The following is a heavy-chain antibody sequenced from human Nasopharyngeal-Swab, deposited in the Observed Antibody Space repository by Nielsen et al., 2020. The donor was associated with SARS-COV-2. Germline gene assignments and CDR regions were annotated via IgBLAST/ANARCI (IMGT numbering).Heavy chain of an antibody. Sequence: SETLSLTCTVSGGAIGTADYYWTWVRQQPGKGLEWIGYVSYSGSTYYNPSLKSRLTISRDTSKNQFSLKMTSVTAADTAVYYCARGSTGYYISEWFDPWSQGTLVTVSS. CDR1: GGAIGTADYY. D-gene: IGHD3-9*01. J-gene: IGHJ5*02. CDR3: ARGSTGYYISEWFDP. CDR2: VSYSGST. V-gene: IGHV4-31*03.